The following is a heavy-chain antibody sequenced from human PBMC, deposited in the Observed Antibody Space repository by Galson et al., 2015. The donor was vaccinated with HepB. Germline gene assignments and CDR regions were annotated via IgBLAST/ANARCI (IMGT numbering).Heavy chain of an antibody. CDR1: GGTFSSYA. J-gene: IGHJ4*02. Sequence: SVKVSCKASGGTFSSYAISWVRQAPGQGLEWMGGIIPIFGTANYAQKFQGRVTITADESTSTAYMELSSLRSEDTAVYYCASYSLSSSSVTFDYWAREPWSPSPQ. D-gene: IGHD6-6*01. CDR2: IIPIFGTA. V-gene: IGHV1-69*13. CDR3: ASYSLSSSSVTFDY.